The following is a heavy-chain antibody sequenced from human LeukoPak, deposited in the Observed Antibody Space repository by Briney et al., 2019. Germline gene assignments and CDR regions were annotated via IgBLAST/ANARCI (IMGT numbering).Heavy chain of an antibody. J-gene: IGHJ3*02. D-gene: IGHD5-18*01. Sequence: GGSLRPSCAASGFTFSSYGMHWVRQAPGKGLEWVAVISYDGNSKYYADSVKGRFTISRDNSKNTLYLQMNSLRAEDTAVYYCAKGGGYSYGTAFCDIWGQGTMVTVSS. CDR2: ISYDGNSK. CDR1: GFTFSSYG. CDR3: AKGGGYSYGTAFCDI. V-gene: IGHV3-30*18.